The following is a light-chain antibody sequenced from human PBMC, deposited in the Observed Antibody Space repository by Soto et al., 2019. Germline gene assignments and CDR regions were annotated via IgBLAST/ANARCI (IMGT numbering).Light chain of an antibody. J-gene: IGKJ1*01. CDR2: GAS. V-gene: IGKV3-20*01. Sequence: EIVLTQSPGTLSLSPGERATVSCRANQSISSNYLTWYQQKPGQAPRVLIYGASSRATGIPNRFSGSGSGTDFTLTISRLEPEDFAVYYCQQYGSSPTFGQGTKVDSK. CDR3: QQYGSSPT. CDR1: QSISSNY.